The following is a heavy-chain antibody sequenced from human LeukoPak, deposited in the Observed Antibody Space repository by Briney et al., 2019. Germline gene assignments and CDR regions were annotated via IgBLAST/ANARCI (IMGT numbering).Heavy chain of an antibody. CDR3: ATTLPGPSITMVRGVIPHYYYYMDV. CDR1: GYTFTGYY. J-gene: IGHJ6*03. CDR2: ISPNSGGT. V-gene: IGHV1-2*02. D-gene: IGHD3-10*01. Sequence: GASVKVSCKASGYTFTGYYMHWVRQAPGQGLEWMGWISPNSGGTNYAQKFQGRVTMTRDTSISTAYMELSRLRSDDTAVYYCATTLPGPSITMVRGVIPHYYYYMDVWGKGTTVTVSS.